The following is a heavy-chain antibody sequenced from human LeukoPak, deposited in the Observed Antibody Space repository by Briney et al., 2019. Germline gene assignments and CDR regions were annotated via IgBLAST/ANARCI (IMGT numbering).Heavy chain of an antibody. CDR2: IYYSGST. CDR1: GGSISSYY. D-gene: IGHD3-10*01. Sequence: SETLSLTCTVSGGSISSYYWSWIRQPPGKGLEWIGYIYYSGSTNYNPSLKSRVTISVDTSKNQFSLKLSSVTAADTAVYYCAGSGTTPKLFDYWGQGTLVTVSS. V-gene: IGHV4-59*08. J-gene: IGHJ4*02. CDR3: AGSGTTPKLFDY.